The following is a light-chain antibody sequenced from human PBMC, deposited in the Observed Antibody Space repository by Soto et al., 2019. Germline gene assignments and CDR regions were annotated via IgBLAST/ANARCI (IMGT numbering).Light chain of an antibody. Sequence: QSVLTQPTSVSGSPGQSITISCTGVSSDIGGYNHVSWYQQHPGKVPRLIIYDVDNRPLGVSNRFSGSQSGNTASLSISGLQAEDEAEYYCCAYTARTTLSWVFGGRTKLTVL. CDR3: CAYTARTTLSWV. CDR2: DVD. V-gene: IGLV2-14*03. J-gene: IGLJ3*02. CDR1: SSDIGGYNH.